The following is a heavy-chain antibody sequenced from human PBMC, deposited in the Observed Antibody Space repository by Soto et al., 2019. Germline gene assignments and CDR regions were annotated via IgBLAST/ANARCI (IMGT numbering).Heavy chain of an antibody. CDR3: AKDRTIASRNFDS. J-gene: IGHJ4*02. CDR1: GFTFSDHC. D-gene: IGHD6-6*01. V-gene: IGHV3-23*01. CDR2: ISGSVGST. Sequence: GGSLSLYCAASGFTFSDHCLHWVRQAPGKGLEWVSSISGSVGSTFYADSVKGRFTISRDNSMNTLYLQMNSLRAEDTAVYYCAKDRTIASRNFDSWGQGALVTVSS.